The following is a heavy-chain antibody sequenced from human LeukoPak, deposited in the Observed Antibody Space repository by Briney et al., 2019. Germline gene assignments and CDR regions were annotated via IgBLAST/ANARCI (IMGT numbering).Heavy chain of an antibody. V-gene: IGHV4-39*07. Sequence: SETLSLTCTVSGGSISSSSYYWGWIRQPPGKGLEWIGSIYYSGSTYYNPSLKSRVTISVDTSKNQFSLKLSSVTAADTAVYYCARDRGQQLVYTSSYYYYYMDVWGKGTTVTVSS. CDR3: ARDRGQQLVYTSSYYYYYMDV. CDR1: GGSISSSSYY. D-gene: IGHD6-13*01. J-gene: IGHJ6*03. CDR2: IYYSGST.